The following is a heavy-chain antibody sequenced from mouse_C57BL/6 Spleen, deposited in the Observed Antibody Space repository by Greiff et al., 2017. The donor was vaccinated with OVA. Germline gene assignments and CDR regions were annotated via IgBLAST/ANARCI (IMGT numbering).Heavy chain of an antibody. D-gene: IGHD2-4*01. CDR2: LSSGGSYT. CDR3: ARLYYDYDGLYYAMDY. J-gene: IGHJ4*01. Sequence: EVQVVESGGDLVKPGGSLKLSCAASGFTFSSYGMSWVRQTPDKRLEWVATLSSGGSYTYYPDSVKGRFTISRDNAKNTLYLQMSSLKSEDTAMYYCARLYYDYDGLYYAMDYWGQGTSVTVSS. CDR1: GFTFSSYG. V-gene: IGHV5-6*01.